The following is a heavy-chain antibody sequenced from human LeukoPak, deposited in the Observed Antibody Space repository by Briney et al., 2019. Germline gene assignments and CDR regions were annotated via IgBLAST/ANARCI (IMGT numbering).Heavy chain of an antibody. D-gene: IGHD3-22*01. Sequence: GGSLRLSCAASGFTFSSYAISWVRQAPGKGLEWVSAISGSGGSTYYADSVKGRFTISRDNSKNTLYLQMNSLRAEDTAVYYCAKHFDSSGRPRAGFDHWGQGTLVTVSS. CDR3: AKHFDSSGRPRAGFDH. V-gene: IGHV3-23*01. CDR1: GFTFSSYA. CDR2: ISGSGGST. J-gene: IGHJ4*02.